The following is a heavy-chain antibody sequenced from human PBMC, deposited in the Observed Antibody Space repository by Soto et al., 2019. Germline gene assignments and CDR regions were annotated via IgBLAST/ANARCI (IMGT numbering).Heavy chain of an antibody. Sequence: GGSLRLSCAASGFTFSSYAMSWVRQAPGKGLEWVSAISGSGGSTYYADSVKGRFTISRDNSKNTLYLQMNSLRAEDTAVYYCAKDRDRRGGSSSGEGYYYYGMDVWGQGTTVTVSS. CDR1: GFTFSSYA. CDR3: AKDRDRRGGSSSGEGYYYYGMDV. V-gene: IGHV3-23*01. CDR2: ISGSGGST. J-gene: IGHJ6*02. D-gene: IGHD6-6*01.